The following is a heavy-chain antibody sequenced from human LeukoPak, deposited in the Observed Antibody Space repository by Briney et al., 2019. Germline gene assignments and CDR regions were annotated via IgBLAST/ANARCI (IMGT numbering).Heavy chain of an antibody. V-gene: IGHV3-30-3*01. CDR3: ARDPMAAAADRALCDS. J-gene: IGHJ5*01. Sequence: PGRALRLSCAASGFRFSSYALVWGRQAPGKGLEWGAVISYDGNNKDYADSVKGRFTISRDNSKNTLYLQMNSLRPEDTAVYYCARDPMAAAADRALCDSWGQGTLVTVSS. CDR1: GFRFSSYA. D-gene: IGHD6-13*01. CDR2: ISYDGNNK.